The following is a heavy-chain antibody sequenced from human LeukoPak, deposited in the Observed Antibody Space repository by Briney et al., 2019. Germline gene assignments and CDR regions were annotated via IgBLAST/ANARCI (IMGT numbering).Heavy chain of an antibody. CDR2: TYYRSTWYN. J-gene: IGHJ5*02. V-gene: IGHV6-1*01. Sequence: KSSQTLSLTCAFSGDSVSSNSVTRNWIRQSPSKDLDWVGRTYYRSTWYNDYAVSVRGRITVNPDTSKNQFSLHLNSVTPEDTAVYYCARRLTQYDCFDPWGQGILVTVSS. D-gene: IGHD2-2*01. CDR3: ARRLTQYDCFDP. CDR1: GDSVSSNSVT.